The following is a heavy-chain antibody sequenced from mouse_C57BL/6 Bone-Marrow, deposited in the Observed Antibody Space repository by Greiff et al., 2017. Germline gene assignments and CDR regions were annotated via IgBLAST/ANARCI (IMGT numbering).Heavy chain of an antibody. CDR2: INPNNGGT. Sequence: EVQLQQSGPELVKPGASVKISCKASGYTFTDYYMNWVKQSHGKSLEWIGDINPNNGGTSYNQKFKGKDTLTVDKSSSTAYMELRSLTSEDSAVYYCAKDGDYYGSSYENYWGQGTTLTVAS. CDR1: GYTFTDYY. V-gene: IGHV1-26*01. J-gene: IGHJ2*01. D-gene: IGHD1-1*01. CDR3: AKDGDYYGSSYENY.